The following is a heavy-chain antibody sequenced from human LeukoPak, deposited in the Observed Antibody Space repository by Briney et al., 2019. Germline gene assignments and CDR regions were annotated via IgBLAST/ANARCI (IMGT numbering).Heavy chain of an antibody. V-gene: IGHV1-24*01. D-gene: IGHD3-22*01. CDR1: GYTLTELS. J-gene: IGHJ4*02. CDR2: FDPEDGET. Sequence: ASVKVSCKVSGYTLTELSMHWVRQAPGKGLEWMGGFDPEDGETIYAQKFQGRVTMTEDTSTDTAYMELSSLRSEDTAVYYCARGLRHYYDSSGYYPFDYWGQGTLVTVSS. CDR3: ARGLRHYYDSSGYYPFDY.